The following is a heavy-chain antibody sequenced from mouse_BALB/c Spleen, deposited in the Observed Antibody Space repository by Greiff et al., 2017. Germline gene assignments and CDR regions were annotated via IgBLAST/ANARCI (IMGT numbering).Heavy chain of an antibody. Sequence: EVQLQQSGTVQARPGASVKMSCKASGYTFTSYWMHWVKQRPGQGLEWIGAIYPGNGDTSYNQKFKGKAKLTAVTSTSTAYMELSSLTTEDSAVYYCTRWSSYAMDYWGQGTSVTVSS. CDR3: TRWSSYAMDY. CDR2: IYPGNGDT. J-gene: IGHJ4*01. CDR1: GYTFTSYW. V-gene: IGHV1-5*01.